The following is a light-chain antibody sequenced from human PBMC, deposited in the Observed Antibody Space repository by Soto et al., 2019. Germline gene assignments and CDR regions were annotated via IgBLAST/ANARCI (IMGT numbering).Light chain of an antibody. J-gene: IGLJ2*01. V-gene: IGLV2-14*01. CDR1: SSDVGGYNY. CDR2: DVS. Sequence: QSALTQPASVSGSPGQSITISCTGTSSDVGGYNYVSWYQQHPGKAPKIMIYDVSNRPSGVSNRFSGSKSSNTASLTISGLHAEDEADYYCSSYTSSSTLVFGGGTKLTVL. CDR3: SSYTSSSTLV.